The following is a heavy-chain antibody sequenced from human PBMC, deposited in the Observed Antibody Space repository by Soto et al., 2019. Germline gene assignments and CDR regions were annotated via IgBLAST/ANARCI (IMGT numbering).Heavy chain of an antibody. V-gene: IGHV3-74*01. CDR1: GFTFSTYW. J-gene: IGHJ6*03. D-gene: IGHD4-4*01. CDR3: AREVLSVFYSLMDF. CDR2: STSGGSGT. Sequence: EVQLVESGGGLVQPGGYLRLSCEVSGFTFSTYWMHWVRQAPGKGLVWVSRSTSGGSGTTYADSVKGRFIISRDNGKNTLALQLNSLRAEDTGVYYCAREVLSVFYSLMDFWGKGTTVTVSS.